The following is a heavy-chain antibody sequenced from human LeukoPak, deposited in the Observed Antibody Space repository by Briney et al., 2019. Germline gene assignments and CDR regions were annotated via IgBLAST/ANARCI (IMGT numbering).Heavy chain of an antibody. D-gene: IGHD5-12*01. V-gene: IGHV3-23*01. CDR3: AKDSRGYNRPIDS. J-gene: IGHJ4*02. CDR1: GFTFSNYA. CDR2: IGGGGESI. Sequence: GGSLRLSCATSGFTFSNYAMSWVRQAPGKGLEWVSGIGGGGESIFYTDSVKGRSTISRDNSKATLYLQMDCLRAEDTAIYYCAKDSRGYNRPIDSWGRGSLVTVSS.